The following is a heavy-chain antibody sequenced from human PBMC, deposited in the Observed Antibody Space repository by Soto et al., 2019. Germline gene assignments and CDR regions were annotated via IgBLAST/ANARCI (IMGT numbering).Heavy chain of an antibody. CDR1: GYTFTSYD. D-gene: IGHD3-16*02. Sequence: ASVKVPCKASGYTFTSYDINWVRQATGQGLEWMGWMNPNSGNTGYAQKFQGRVTMTRNTSISTAYMELSSLRSEDTAVYYCARGRSWGGAIKHYYYYYGMDVWGQGTTVTVSS. J-gene: IGHJ6*02. CDR2: MNPNSGNT. CDR3: ARGRSWGGAIKHYYYYYGMDV. V-gene: IGHV1-8*01.